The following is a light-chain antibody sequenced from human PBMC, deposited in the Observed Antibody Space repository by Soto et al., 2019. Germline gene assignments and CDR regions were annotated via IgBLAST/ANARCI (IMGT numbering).Light chain of an antibody. V-gene: IGKV3-15*01. CDR2: GAS. Sequence: EIVMTQSPATLSVSPGERATLSCRASQSVSNKLAWYRHKPGQAPRLLIYGASTRATGIPARFSGSGSGTDFTLTISSLEPEDFAIYYCQQRAKWPLTFGGGTKVDIK. J-gene: IGKJ4*01. CDR1: QSVSNK. CDR3: QQRAKWPLT.